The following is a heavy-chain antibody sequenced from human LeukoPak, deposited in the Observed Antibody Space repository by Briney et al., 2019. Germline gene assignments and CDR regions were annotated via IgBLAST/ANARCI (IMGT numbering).Heavy chain of an antibody. CDR2: INWNSGST. CDR1: GFTFDDYG. J-gene: IGHJ4*02. CDR3: ARWASGLTGTTEGGYFDY. V-gene: IGHV3-20*04. D-gene: IGHD1-20*01. Sequence: GGSLRLSCAASGFTFDDYGMSWVRQAPGKGLEWVAGINWNSGSTGYADSVKGRFTISRDNAKNSLYLQMNSLRGEDTALYYCARWASGLTGTTEGGYFDYWGQGTLVTVSS.